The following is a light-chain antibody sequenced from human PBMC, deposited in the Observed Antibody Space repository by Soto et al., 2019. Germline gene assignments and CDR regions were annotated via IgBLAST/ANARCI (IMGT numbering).Light chain of an antibody. V-gene: IGLV1-51*01. CDR2: DND. J-gene: IGLJ2*01. Sequence: QSVLTQPPSVSAAPGQKVSISCSGSSSNIGNNYVSWYQHLPGTAPRLLIYDNDKRPSGIPDRFSGSKSGTSATLGITGLQTGDEAVYYCVTSHSSLSPVVFGGGTKLTVL. CDR3: VTSHSSLSPVV. CDR1: SSNIGNNY.